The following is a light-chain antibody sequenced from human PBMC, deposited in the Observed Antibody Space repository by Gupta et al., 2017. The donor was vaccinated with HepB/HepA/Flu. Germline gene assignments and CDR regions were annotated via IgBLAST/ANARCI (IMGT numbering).Light chain of an antibody. J-gene: IGKJ3*01. Sequence: DIQMTQSPSSLSASVGDRVTITCRASQSISSYLNWYQQKPGKAPKLLIYAASSLQSGVPSRFSGSGSGTDFTLTISRLQPEDFATYYCQQGDSTPLTFGPGTKVDIK. CDR1: QSISSY. CDR2: AAS. CDR3: QQGDSTPLT. V-gene: IGKV1-39*01.